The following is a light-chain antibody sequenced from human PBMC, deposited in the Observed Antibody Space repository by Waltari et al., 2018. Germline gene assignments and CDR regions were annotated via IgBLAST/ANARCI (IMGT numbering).Light chain of an antibody. V-gene: IGKV1-39*01. CDR2: KTS. CDR1: ENAYNN. J-gene: IGKJ1*01. CDR3: HNNYLTPRT. Sequence: DMQMTQSPSSLSSSVGDRVTITCRTSENAYNNLHWYQQKPGKAPKLLIYKTSTLQSGVPSRFSGSGSGSEYTFTISGLQSEDIATYYCHNNYLTPRTFGQGTKVEIE.